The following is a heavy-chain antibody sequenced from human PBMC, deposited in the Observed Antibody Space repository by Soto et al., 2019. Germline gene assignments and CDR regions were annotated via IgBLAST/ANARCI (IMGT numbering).Heavy chain of an antibody. CDR3: AREGPAPYYYYGMDV. CDR2: ISGNNGNT. V-gene: IGHV1-18*01. J-gene: IGHJ6*02. Sequence: QVQLVQSRGEVKKPGASVKVSCKTSGFSFTTYGISWVRQAPGQGLERMGWISGNNGNTNYAQKLQGKVTMTTDTSTSTADMERRRLRSDDTAVYYCAREGPAPYYYYGMDVWGQGSTVTVSS. CDR1: GFSFTTYG.